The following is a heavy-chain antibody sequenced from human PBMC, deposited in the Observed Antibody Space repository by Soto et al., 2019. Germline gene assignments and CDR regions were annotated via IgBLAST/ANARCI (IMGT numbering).Heavy chain of an antibody. CDR2: FDPEDGET. D-gene: IGHD5-12*01. CDR3: AMGGVEMATTDYFDY. J-gene: IGHJ4*02. CDR1: GYTLTELS. V-gene: IGHV1-24*01. Sequence: GASVKVSCKVSGYTLTELSMHWVRQAPGKGLEWMGGFDPEDGETSYAQKFQGRVTMTEDTSTDTAYMELSSLRSEDTAVYYCAMGGVEMATTDYFDYWGQGTLVTVSS.